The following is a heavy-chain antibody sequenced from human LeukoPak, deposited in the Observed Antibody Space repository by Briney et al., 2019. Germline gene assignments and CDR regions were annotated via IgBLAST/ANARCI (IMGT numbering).Heavy chain of an antibody. CDR1: GFTFSSYS. D-gene: IGHD2-15*01. J-gene: IGHJ4*02. V-gene: IGHV3-48*01. CDR3: ARDHRYCSGGSCYPRTTEFDY. CDR2: ISSSSSTI. Sequence: PGGSLRLSCAASGFTFSSYSMNWVRQAPGKGLEWVSYISSSSSTIYYADSVKGRFTISRDNAKNSLYLQMNSLRAEDTAVYYCARDHRYCSGGSCYPRTTEFDYWGQGTLVTVSS.